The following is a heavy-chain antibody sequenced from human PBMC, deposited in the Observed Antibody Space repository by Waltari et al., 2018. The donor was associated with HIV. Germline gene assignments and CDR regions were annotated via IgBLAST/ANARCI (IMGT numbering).Heavy chain of an antibody. Sequence: QVQLVQSGPEVKKSGASVNVSCKASRHTFTDYYIHWVRQAPGQGLEWMGGINPKSGATKDARQFQGRVTLTRDTSTSTAHMELNSLRSDDTAVYFCAKGGAIVVVTAIRYYGLDVWGQGTTVTVSS. CDR1: RHTFTDYY. D-gene: IGHD2-21*02. CDR2: INPKSGAT. J-gene: IGHJ6*02. CDR3: AKGGAIVVVTAIRYYGLDV. V-gene: IGHV1-2*02.